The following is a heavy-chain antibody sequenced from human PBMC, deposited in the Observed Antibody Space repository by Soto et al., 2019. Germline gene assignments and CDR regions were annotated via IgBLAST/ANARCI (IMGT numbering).Heavy chain of an antibody. V-gene: IGHV1-46*01. CDR3: ARVSFHVRGVPDGMDV. CDR2: INPSDGST. J-gene: IGHJ6*02. Sequence: ASVKVSCKASGYTFTNYNMHWVRQAPGRGLEWMGRINPSDGSTAYAQKFQGRVTVTRDTSTSTVYMELSSLRSEDTTLYYCARVSFHVRGVPDGMDVWGQGTTVTVS. CDR1: GYTFTNYN. D-gene: IGHD3-10*01.